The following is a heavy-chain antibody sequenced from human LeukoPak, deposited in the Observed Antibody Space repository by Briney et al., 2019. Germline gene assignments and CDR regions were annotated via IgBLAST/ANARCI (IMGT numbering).Heavy chain of an antibody. J-gene: IGHJ6*02. CDR2: IKQDGSER. CDR1: GFTFSSYW. Sequence: GGSLRLSCAASGFTFSSYWMSWVRQAPGKGLEWVANIKQDGSERYYVDSVKGRFTISRDNAKNSLYLQMNSLRAEDTAVYYCARELAVAGTVYYYYYGMDVWGQGTTVTVSS. V-gene: IGHV3-7*01. D-gene: IGHD6-19*01. CDR3: ARELAVAGTVYYYYYGMDV.